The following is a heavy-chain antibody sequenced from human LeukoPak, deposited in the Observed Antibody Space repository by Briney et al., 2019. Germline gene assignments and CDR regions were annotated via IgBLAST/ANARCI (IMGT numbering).Heavy chain of an antibody. V-gene: IGHV4-38-2*02. CDR2: IFHSGST. D-gene: IGHD1-26*01. CDR3: ARDRDHSGSFY. J-gene: IGHJ4*02. Sequence: SETLSLTCTVSGYSISSGYYWGWIRQPPGKGLEWIGSIFHSGSTYNNPSLKSRVTISVDTSKNQFSLKVSSVTAADTAVYYCARDRDHSGSFYWGQGILVTVSS. CDR1: GYSISSGYY.